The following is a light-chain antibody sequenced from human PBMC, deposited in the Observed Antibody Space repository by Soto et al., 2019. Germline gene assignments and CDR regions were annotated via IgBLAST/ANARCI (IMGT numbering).Light chain of an antibody. V-gene: IGKV1-39*01. CDR3: QQTYIAPRT. CDR1: QSIGRY. Sequence: DIQMTQSPSSLSASVGDRVTITCRATQSIGRYVSWYQLTPGKAPKLLIYTSFTLQSGVPSRFSGSGSGTHFTLTFSSLQPEDLATYYCQQTYIAPRTFGQGTKVEIK. J-gene: IGKJ1*01. CDR2: TSF.